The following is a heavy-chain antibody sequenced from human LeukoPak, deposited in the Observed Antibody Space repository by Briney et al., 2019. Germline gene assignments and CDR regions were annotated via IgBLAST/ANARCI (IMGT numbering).Heavy chain of an antibody. CDR3: ARHIAAAGRFDY. CDR2: IYYSGST. CDR1: GGSISSYY. V-gene: IGHV4-59*08. J-gene: IGHJ4*02. D-gene: IGHD6-13*01. Sequence: NASETLSLICTVSGGSISSYYWSWIRQPPGKGLEWIGYIYYSGSTNYNPSLKSRVTISVDRSKSQFSLKVSSVTAADTAVYYCARHIAAAGRFDYWGQGTLVTVSS.